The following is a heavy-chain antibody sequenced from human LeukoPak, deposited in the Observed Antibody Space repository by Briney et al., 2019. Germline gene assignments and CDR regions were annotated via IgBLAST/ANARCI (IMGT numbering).Heavy chain of an antibody. Sequence: GRSLRLSCAASGFTFSNYGMHWVRQAPGKGLEWVSCIYGADTIYYADFVKDRFTISRDSNRNILYLQMNSLRADDTAVYYCARGARGAYFDYWGQGTLVTVSS. CDR3: ARGARGAYFDY. CDR1: GFTFSNYG. V-gene: IGHV3-66*01. D-gene: IGHD4/OR15-4a*01. CDR2: IYGADTI. J-gene: IGHJ4*02.